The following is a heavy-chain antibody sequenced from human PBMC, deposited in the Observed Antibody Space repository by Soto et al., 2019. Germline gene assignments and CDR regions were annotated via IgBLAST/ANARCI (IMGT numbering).Heavy chain of an antibody. J-gene: IGHJ5*01. V-gene: IGHV3-23*01. D-gene: IGHD2-2*01. CDR2: ISGGGTSP. Sequence: EVQLLESGGNLVQPGGSLRRSCAASGFTFINYGMNWFRQAPGKGLEWVSAISGGGTSPHYADSVKGRFTISRDNSKNTLYLQMNSLRADDTALYYCANSGIVATMRTFSWFDSWGQGTLVTVSS. CDR1: GFTFINYG. CDR3: ANSGIVATMRTFSWFDS.